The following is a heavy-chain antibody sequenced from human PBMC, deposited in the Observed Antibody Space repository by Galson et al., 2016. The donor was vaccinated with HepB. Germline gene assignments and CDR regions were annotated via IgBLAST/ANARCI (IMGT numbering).Heavy chain of an antibody. V-gene: IGHV3-21*01. CDR2: ISSGSSYT. D-gene: IGHD6-19*01. CDR1: GFSFRSHA. CDR3: ARMRYSSGWLDGFDI. Sequence: SLRLSCAVSGFSFRSHAMNWARQAPGKGLEWVSSISSGSSYTYYADSVKGRFTISRDNARNSLYLQMNSLRVEDTAEYYCARMRYSSGWLDGFDIWGQGTMVTVSS. J-gene: IGHJ3*02.